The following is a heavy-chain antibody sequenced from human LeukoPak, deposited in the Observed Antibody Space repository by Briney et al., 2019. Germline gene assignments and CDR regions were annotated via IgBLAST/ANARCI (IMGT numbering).Heavy chain of an antibody. D-gene: IGHD1-1*01. J-gene: IGHJ4*02. V-gene: IGHV1-46*01. CDR1: GYTFTSYY. CDR3: ARDSPEVTSFDY. CDR2: INPSGGST. Sequence: ASVKVSCKASGYTFTSYYMHWVRQAPGQGLEWMGIINPSGGSTSYAQKFQGRVTMTRDMSTSTVYMELSSLRSEDTAVYYCARDSPEVTSFDYWGQRTLVTVSS.